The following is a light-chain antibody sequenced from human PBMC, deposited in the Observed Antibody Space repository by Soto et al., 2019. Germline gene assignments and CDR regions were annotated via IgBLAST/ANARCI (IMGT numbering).Light chain of an antibody. Sequence: EIVMTQSPGTLSVSPGERATLSCRASQSVRSNLAWYQQKPGQAPRLLISGGPTRATGIPDRFSGSGSGTEFTLTISSLQSEDFAVYYCQHYNSWPPLFGPGTKVDIK. J-gene: IGKJ3*01. CDR2: GGP. V-gene: IGKV3-15*01. CDR3: QHYNSWPPL. CDR1: QSVRSN.